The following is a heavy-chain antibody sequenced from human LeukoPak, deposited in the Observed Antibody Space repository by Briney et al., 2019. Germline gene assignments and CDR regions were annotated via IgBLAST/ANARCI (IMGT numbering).Heavy chain of an antibody. V-gene: IGHV1-18*01. CDR1: GYTFTSYG. CDR2: ISAYNGNT. J-gene: IGHJ6*02. D-gene: IGHD3-9*01. CDR3: ARDEPYDILTGYHYYYYGMDV. Sequence: ASVKVSCKASGYTFTSYGISWVRQAPGQGLEWMGWISAYNGNTNYAQKLQGRVTMTTDTSTSTAYMELRSLRSDDTAVYYCARDEPYDILTGYHYYYYGMDVWGQGTTVTVSS.